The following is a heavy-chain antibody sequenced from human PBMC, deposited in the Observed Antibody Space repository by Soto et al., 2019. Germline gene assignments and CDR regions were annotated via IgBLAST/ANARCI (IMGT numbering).Heavy chain of an antibody. CDR3: ARGNGYSSSWALDP. V-gene: IGHV6-1*01. CDR1: GDSVSSNSAS. CDR2: TYYRSKWYN. Sequence: PSQPLSLSFAMSGDSVSSNSASWNCIRPSPSRGLEWLGRTYYRSKWYNDYAVSVKSRITINPDTSKNQFSLQLNSVTPEDTAVYYCARGNGYSSSWALDPWGQGTLVTVSS. J-gene: IGHJ5*02. D-gene: IGHD6-13*01.